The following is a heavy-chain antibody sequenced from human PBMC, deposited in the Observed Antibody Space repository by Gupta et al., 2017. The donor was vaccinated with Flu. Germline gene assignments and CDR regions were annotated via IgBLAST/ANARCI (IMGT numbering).Heavy chain of an antibody. V-gene: IGHV3-30-3*01. CDR3: ARDPVEPENYYYYYMDV. CDR2: VSYDGVNA. Sequence: HWVRQAPGKGLEWLAVVSYDGVNAYYADSVKGRFTVSRDNSKNTVYLQITRLTPEDTAVFYCARDPVEPENYYYYYMDVWGKGTTVTVSS. J-gene: IGHJ6*03. D-gene: IGHD1-1*01.